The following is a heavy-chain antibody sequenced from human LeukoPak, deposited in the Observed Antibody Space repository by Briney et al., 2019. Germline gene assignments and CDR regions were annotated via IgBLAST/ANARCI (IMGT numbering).Heavy chain of an antibody. J-gene: IGHJ5*02. CDR3: ARLYDSSGYSANWFDP. D-gene: IGHD3-22*01. CDR2: IHYSGST. Sequence: SETLSLTCTVSGGSISSYYWSWIRQPPGKGLGWIGYIHYSGSTNYNPSLKSRVTISVDTSKNQFSLKLSSVTAADTAVYYCARLYDSSGYSANWFDPWGQGTLVTVSS. V-gene: IGHV4-59*08. CDR1: GGSISSYY.